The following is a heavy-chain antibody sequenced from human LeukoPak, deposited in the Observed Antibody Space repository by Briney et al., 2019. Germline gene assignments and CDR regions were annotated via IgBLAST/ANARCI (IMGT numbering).Heavy chain of an antibody. CDR2: TYYRSKWYY. J-gene: IGHJ3*02. Sequence: SQTLSLTCAISGDSVSRNSAAWNWIRQSPSRGLEWLGRTYYRSKWYYDYAVSVKSRVTVNPDTSKNQFSLHLNSVTPEDTAMYYCARDFTVIPLVAAFDIWGQGTMVTVSS. CDR3: ARDFTVIPLVAAFDI. CDR1: GDSVSRNSAA. D-gene: IGHD3-22*01. V-gene: IGHV6-1*01.